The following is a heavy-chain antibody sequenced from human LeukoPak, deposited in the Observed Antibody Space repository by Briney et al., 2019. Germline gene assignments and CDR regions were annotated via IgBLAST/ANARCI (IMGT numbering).Heavy chain of an antibody. V-gene: IGHV3-23*01. CDR2: ISGSGDSA. CDR1: GFTFSNYA. D-gene: IGHD2-2*01. J-gene: IGHJ3*02. CDR3: AKHRIVVVPAAKADAFDI. Sequence: GGSLRLSCAASGFTFSNYAMSWVRQAPGTGLEWVSGISGSGDSAYYADSVKGRFTISRDNSKNTLYLQMNSLRAEDTAVYYCAKHRIVVVPAAKADAFDIWGQGTMVTVSS.